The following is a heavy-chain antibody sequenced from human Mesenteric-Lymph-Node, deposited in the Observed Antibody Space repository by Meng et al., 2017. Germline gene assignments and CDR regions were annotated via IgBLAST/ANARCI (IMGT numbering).Heavy chain of an antibody. V-gene: IGHV5-51*01. CDR1: GYSFTSYW. D-gene: IGHD5-24*01. Sequence: GESLKISCKGSGYSFTSYWIGWVRQLPGKGLEWMGIMYPRDSDTRYSPSFQGQVTFSADKSTSTTNLHWSSLKASDSGIYYCARHDWAATTNVAFDIWGQGTMVTVSS. CDR2: MYPRDSDT. CDR3: ARHDWAATTNVAFDI. J-gene: IGHJ3*02.